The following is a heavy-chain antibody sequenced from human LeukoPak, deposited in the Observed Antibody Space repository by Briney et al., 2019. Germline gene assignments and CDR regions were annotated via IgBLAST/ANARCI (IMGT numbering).Heavy chain of an antibody. J-gene: IGHJ6*02. V-gene: IGHV1-2*02. CDR3: ARDRTKGRDGYNYDYYYYGMDV. Sequence: GASVKVSCKGSGYTFTGYYMHWVRQAPGQGLEWMGWINPNSGGTNYAQKFQGRVTMTRDTSISTAYMELSRLRSDDTAVYYCARDRTKGRDGYNYDYYYYGMDVWGQGTTVTVSS. CDR1: GYTFTGYY. CDR2: INPNSGGT. D-gene: IGHD5-12*01.